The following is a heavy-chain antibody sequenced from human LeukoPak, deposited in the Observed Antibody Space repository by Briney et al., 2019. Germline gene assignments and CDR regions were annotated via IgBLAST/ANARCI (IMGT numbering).Heavy chain of an antibody. V-gene: IGHV3-23*01. CDR2: IYESGQTT. CDR1: GFTFSSHA. D-gene: IGHD2-21*01. Sequence: GGSLRLSCVGSGFTFSSHAKSWVRQAPEKGLEWVSGIYESGQTTHYADSVKGRFSISRDNSKNTLYLQMDSLRGEDTAIYYCAKDYRIGYSDHFDYWGQGALVTVSS. J-gene: IGHJ4*02. CDR3: AKDYRIGYSDHFDY.